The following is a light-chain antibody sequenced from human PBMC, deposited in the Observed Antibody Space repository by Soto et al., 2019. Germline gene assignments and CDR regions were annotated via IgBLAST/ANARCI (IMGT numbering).Light chain of an antibody. CDR1: QGISSY. Sequence: IRETQTQHSDRESAGDRVTITCRASQGISSYLAWYQQKPGKAPKLLIYAASTLQSGVPSRFSGIGSGTDFTLTISILHAEDVAVYCCQQYYCMSRPFDQGTKVDI. J-gene: IGKJ1*01. CDR3: QQYYCMSRP. CDR2: AAS. V-gene: IGKV1-8*01.